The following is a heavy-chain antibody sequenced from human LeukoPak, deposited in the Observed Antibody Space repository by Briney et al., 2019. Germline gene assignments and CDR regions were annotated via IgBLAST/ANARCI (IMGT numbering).Heavy chain of an antibody. D-gene: IGHD4-17*01. Sequence: ASVKVSCKASGYTFTSYYMHWVRQAPGQGLEWMGWISAYNGNTNYAQKLQGRVTMTTDTSTSTAYMELRSLRSDDTAVYYCARDCGDYVYYYYGMDVWGQGTTVTVSS. J-gene: IGHJ6*02. V-gene: IGHV1-18*04. CDR3: ARDCGDYVYYYYGMDV. CDR1: GYTFTSYY. CDR2: ISAYNGNT.